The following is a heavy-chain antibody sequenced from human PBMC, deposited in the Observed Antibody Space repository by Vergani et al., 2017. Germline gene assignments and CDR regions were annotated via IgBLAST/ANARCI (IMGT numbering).Heavy chain of an antibody. V-gene: IGHV4-4*02. CDR1: GGSISSSNW. D-gene: IGHD6-13*01. CDR3: AIDGQQPGFDI. J-gene: IGHJ3*02. Sequence: QVQLQESGPGLVKPSGTLSLTCAVSGGSISSSNWWSWVRQPPGKGLEGIGEIYHSGSTNYNTSLKRRVTISVNKSKNQVSLKLSLGTAADTAVYYCAIDGQQPGFDIWGQGTMVTVSS. CDR2: IYHSGST.